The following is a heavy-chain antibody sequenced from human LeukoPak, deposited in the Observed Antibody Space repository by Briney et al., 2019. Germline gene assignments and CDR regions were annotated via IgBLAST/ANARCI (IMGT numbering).Heavy chain of an antibody. CDR1: GFIFSGSA. CDR2: IRSKANSYAT. Sequence: GGSLRLSCAASGFIFSGSAMHWVRQASGKGLEWVGRIRSKANSYATAYAASVKGRFTISRDDSKNTAYLQMNSLKTEDTAVYYCTRLARYYYDSSGSRITPDYYFDYWGQGTLVTVSS. J-gene: IGHJ4*02. D-gene: IGHD3-22*01. V-gene: IGHV3-73*01. CDR3: TRLARYYYDSSGSRITPDYYFDY.